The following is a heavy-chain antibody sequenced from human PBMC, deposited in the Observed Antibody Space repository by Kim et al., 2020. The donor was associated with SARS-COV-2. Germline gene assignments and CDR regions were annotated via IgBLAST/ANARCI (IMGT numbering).Heavy chain of an antibody. CDR3: ARVVETTARDNIWWFDP. Sequence: SETLSLTCAVYGGSFSGYYWSWIRQPPGKGLEWIGEINHSGSTNYNPSLKSRVTISVDTSKNQFSLKLSSVTAADTAVYYCARVVETTARDNIWWFDPWG. D-gene: IGHD6-6*01. CDR1: GGSFSGYY. V-gene: IGHV4-34*01. CDR2: INHSGST. J-gene: IGHJ5*02.